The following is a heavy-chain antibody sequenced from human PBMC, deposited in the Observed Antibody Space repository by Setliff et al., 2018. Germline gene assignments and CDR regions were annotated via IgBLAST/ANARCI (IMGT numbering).Heavy chain of an antibody. V-gene: IGHV1-2*06. CDR1: GGTFSSYA. CDR2: INPNSGDT. Sequence: ASVKVSCKASGGTFSSYAISWVRQAPGQGLEWMGRINPNSGDTKYAQKFQGRVTMTRDTSISTAYMELTSLRSDDTAVFYCARARWWPLLDYYMDVWGKGTTVTVSS. D-gene: IGHD2-8*02. CDR3: ARARWWPLLDYYMDV. J-gene: IGHJ6*03.